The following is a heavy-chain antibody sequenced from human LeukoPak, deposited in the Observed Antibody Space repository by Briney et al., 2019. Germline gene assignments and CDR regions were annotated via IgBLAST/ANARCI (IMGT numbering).Heavy chain of an antibody. CDR2: ISYDGSNK. CDR1: GFTFSSYA. D-gene: IGHD4-23*01. Sequence: GRSLRLSCAASGFTFSSYAMHWVRQDPGKGLEWVAVISYDGSNKYYADSVKGRFTISRDNSKNTLYLQMNSLRAEDTAVYYCASARWPDAFDIWGQGTKVTVSS. CDR3: ASARWPDAFDI. J-gene: IGHJ3*02. V-gene: IGHV3-30-3*01.